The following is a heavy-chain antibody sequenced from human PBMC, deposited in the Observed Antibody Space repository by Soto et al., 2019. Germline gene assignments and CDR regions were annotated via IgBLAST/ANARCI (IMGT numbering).Heavy chain of an antibody. D-gene: IGHD6-6*01. CDR1: GYTFTSYY. J-gene: IGHJ6*02. CDR3: ARVGHSSSSYYYYGMDV. CDR2: INPSGGST. V-gene: IGHV1-46*01. Sequence: ASVKVSCKASGYTFTSYYMHWVRQAPGQGLEWMGIINPSGGSTSYAQKFQGRVTMTRDTSTSTVYMELSSLRSGDTAVYYCARVGHSSSSYYYYGMDVWGQGTTVTVSS.